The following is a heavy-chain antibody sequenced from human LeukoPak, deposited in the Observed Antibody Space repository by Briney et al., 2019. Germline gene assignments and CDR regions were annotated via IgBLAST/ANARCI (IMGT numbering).Heavy chain of an antibody. CDR2: ISSSYI. Sequence: GGSLRLSCAASGITFSRYSMNWVRQAPGKGLEWVSSISSSYIYYADSVKGRFTISRHNAKNSLYLQMDSLRVEDTAVYYCARCTTGRTFGSLREIKRSREIDYWGQGTLVTVSS. D-gene: IGHD1-1*01. J-gene: IGHJ4*02. V-gene: IGHV3-21*01. CDR3: ARCTTGRTFGSLREIKRSREIDY. CDR1: GITFSRYS.